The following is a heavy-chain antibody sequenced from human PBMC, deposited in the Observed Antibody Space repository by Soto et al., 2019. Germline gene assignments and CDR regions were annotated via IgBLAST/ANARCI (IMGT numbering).Heavy chain of an antibody. CDR3: ARDYRPRRAGGYYHYYMAV. D-gene: IGHD1-26*01. Sequence: PSETLSLTCTVSGGSISSGGYYWSWIRQHPGKGLEWIGYIYYSGSTYYNPSLKSRVTISVDTSKNQFSLKLSSVTAADTAVYYCARDYRPRRAGGYYHYYMAVWGKGTSVTVSS. CDR1: GGSISSGGYY. J-gene: IGHJ6*03. V-gene: IGHV4-31*03. CDR2: IYYSGST.